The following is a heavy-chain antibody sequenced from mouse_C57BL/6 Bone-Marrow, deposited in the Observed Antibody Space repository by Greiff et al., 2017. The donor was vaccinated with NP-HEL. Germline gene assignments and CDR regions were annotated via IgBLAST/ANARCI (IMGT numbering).Heavy chain of an antibody. D-gene: IGHD2-2*01. Sequence: VQLQQSGAELVRPGTSVKLSCKASGYTFTSYWMHWVKQRPGQGLEWIGVIDPSDSYTNYNQKFKGKATLTVDTSSSTAYMQLSSLTSEDSAVYYCAGEAYGYDRWYFDVWGTGTTVTVSS. CDR2: IDPSDSYT. CDR1: GYTFTSYW. CDR3: AGEAYGYDRWYFDV. J-gene: IGHJ1*03. V-gene: IGHV1-59*01.